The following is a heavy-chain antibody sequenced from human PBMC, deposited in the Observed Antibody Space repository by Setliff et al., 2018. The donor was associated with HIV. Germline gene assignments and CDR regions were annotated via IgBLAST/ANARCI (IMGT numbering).Heavy chain of an antibody. V-gene: IGHV3-66*01. Sequence: GGSLRLSCAASGLSISSNYMSWVRQAPGKGLEWVSIIYSGGDAYYSDSLKGRFTISRDNAKNTLYLQMNSLRAEDTAVYYCARVLSFDYWGQGTLVTVSS. CDR3: ARVLSFDY. CDR2: IYSGGDA. J-gene: IGHJ4*02. CDR1: GLSISSNY.